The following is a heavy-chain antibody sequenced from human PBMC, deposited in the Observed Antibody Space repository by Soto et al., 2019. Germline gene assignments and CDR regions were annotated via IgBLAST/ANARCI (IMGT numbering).Heavy chain of an antibody. V-gene: IGHV4-39*01. CDR1: SGSISVTNVF. D-gene: IGHD1-20*01. CDR2: IDYSGTA. J-gene: IGHJ4*02. CDR3: ARITGRHLDY. Sequence: SETLSLTCTVSSGSISVTNVFWGWVRQPPGKGLEWIGNIDYSGTAYFSPSLATRVTFHVDTAKNQFSLTLYSVTAADTAVYYCARITGRHLDYWGQGILVTVSS.